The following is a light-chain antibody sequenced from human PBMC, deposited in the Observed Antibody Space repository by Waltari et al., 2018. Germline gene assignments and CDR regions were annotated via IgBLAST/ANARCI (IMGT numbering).Light chain of an antibody. J-gene: IGLJ2*01. CDR1: TRDIGHYNL. CDR3: CSYTGTATFLL. CDR2: EAT. Sequence: QSALTQPASVSGSPGQSITISCPGTTRDIGHYNLISWYQQYPGRVPKLIIYEATKRPSWVSDRFSGSKSGNTASLTISGLLAEDEADYYCCSYTGTATFLLFGGGTKLTVL. V-gene: IGLV2-23*02.